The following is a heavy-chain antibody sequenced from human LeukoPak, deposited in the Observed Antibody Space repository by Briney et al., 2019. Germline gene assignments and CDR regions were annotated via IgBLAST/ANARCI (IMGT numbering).Heavy chain of an antibody. D-gene: IGHD3-22*01. CDR1: GGSISSGGYY. CDR3: ARTAVMGITMIVVVTEGAFDI. Sequence: PSETLSLTCTVSGGSISSGGYYWSWIRQHPGKGLEWIGYIYYSGSTYYNPSLKSRVTILVDTSKNQFSLKLSSVTAADTAVYYCARTAVMGITMIVVVTEGAFDIWGQGTMVTVSS. V-gene: IGHV4-31*03. CDR2: IYYSGST. J-gene: IGHJ3*02.